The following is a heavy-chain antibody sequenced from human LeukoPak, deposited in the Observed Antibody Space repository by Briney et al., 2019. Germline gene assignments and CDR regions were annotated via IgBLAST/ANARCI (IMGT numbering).Heavy chain of an antibody. CDR3: ARFISDGSGKQTDY. CDR1: GYTFTGYY. D-gene: IGHD3-10*01. Sequence: ASVKVSCKASGYTFTGYYMHWVRQAPGQGLEWMGRINPNSGGTNYAQKFQGRVTMTRDTSISTAYMELSRLRSDDTAVYCCARFISDGSGKQTDYWGQGTLVTVSS. J-gene: IGHJ4*02. V-gene: IGHV1-2*06. CDR2: INPNSGGT.